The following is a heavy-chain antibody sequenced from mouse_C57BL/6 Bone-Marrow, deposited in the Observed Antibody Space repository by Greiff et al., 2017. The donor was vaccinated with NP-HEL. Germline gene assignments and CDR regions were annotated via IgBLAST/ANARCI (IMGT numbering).Heavy chain of an antibody. D-gene: IGHD5-5*01. V-gene: IGHV1-69*01. CDR3: ARSTHYRPFAY. CDR1: GYTFTSYW. Sequence: QVQLQQPGAELVMPGASVKLSCKASGYTFTSYWMHWVKQRPGQGLEWIGEIDPSDSYTNYNQKFKGKSTLTVDKSSSTAYMQLSSLTSEDSAVYYCARSTHYRPFAYWGQGTLVTVSA. J-gene: IGHJ3*01. CDR2: IDPSDSYT.